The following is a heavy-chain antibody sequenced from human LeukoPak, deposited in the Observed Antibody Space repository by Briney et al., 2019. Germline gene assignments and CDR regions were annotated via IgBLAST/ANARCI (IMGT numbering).Heavy chain of an antibody. CDR1: GYTFTNYG. CDR2: ISAYNGNT. V-gene: IGHV1-18*01. J-gene: IGHJ5*02. CDR3: ARGGANCSGGRCPLNWFDP. D-gene: IGHD2-15*01. Sequence: ASVKVSCKASGYTFTNYGITWVRQAPGQGLEWMGWISAYNGNTNYAQKLQGRVTMTIDKTTSTAYMELKSLRSDDTAVYYCARGGANCSGGRCPLNWFDPWGQGTPVTASS.